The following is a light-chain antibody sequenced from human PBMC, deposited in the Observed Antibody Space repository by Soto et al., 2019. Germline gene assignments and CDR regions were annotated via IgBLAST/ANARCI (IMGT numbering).Light chain of an antibody. J-gene: IGLJ1*01. V-gene: IGLV1-51*01. Sequence: QSVLTQPPSVSAAPGQKVTISCSGSSSNIGKNYVSWYQQLPGTAPKLLIHDDNKRPSGIPDRFSGSKSGTSATLGITGLQTGDEADYYCGTWDSSLGTAYVFGTGTKLTVL. CDR1: SSNIGKNY. CDR2: DDN. CDR3: GTWDSSLGTAYV.